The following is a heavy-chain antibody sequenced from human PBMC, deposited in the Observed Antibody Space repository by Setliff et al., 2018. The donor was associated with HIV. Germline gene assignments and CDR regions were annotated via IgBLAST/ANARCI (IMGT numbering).Heavy chain of an antibody. Sequence: ASVKVSCKTAGYTFTAYFLQWVRQAPGQGLEWIGWNSPNTGDTGIALKFQGRGTMTRDTCTSTTYLELDRLTYDDTAILYCARGGYYTSGTWFDPWGQGTLVTVSS. CDR1: GYTFTAYF. J-gene: IGHJ5*02. CDR2: NSPNTGDT. D-gene: IGHD3-10*01. V-gene: IGHV1-2*02. CDR3: ARGGYYTSGTWFDP.